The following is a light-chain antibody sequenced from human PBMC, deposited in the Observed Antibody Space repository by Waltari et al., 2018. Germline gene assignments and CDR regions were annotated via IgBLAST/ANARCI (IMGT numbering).Light chain of an antibody. V-gene: IGLV2-14*01. Sequence: QSALTQPASVSGSPGQPITISCTGSSSDVCRYNYVSWYQEHPAKAPKLILYHVGNRPSGVSDRFSGSKSGNTASLTISGLQAEDEADYYCCAYTGRRILPYVFGTGTKVTVL. CDR3: CAYTGRRILPYV. CDR1: SSDVCRYNY. CDR2: HVG. J-gene: IGLJ1*01.